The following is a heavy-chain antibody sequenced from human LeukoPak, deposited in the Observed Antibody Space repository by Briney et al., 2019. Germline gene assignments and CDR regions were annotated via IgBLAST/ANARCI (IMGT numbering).Heavy chain of an antibody. CDR3: ARDEDYDILTGYYSY. CDR2: INPNSGGT. J-gene: IGHJ4*02. V-gene: IGHV1-2*02. D-gene: IGHD3-9*01. Sequence: ASVKVSCKASGYTFTGYYMHWVRQAPGQGLEWMGWINPNSGGTNYAQKFQGRVTMTRDTSISTAYMELSRLRSDDTAVYYCARDEDYDILTGYYSYWGQGTLVTVSS. CDR1: GYTFTGYY.